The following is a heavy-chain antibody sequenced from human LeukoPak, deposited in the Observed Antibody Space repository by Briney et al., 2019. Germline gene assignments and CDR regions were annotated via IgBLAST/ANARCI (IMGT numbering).Heavy chain of an antibody. J-gene: IGHJ4*02. D-gene: IGHD1-26*01. CDR3: ATEWELLYYFDY. CDR2: TRNRANSYTT. CDR1: GFIFSDYY. V-gene: IGHV3-72*01. Sequence: PGGSLRLSCAASGFIFSDYYMDWVRQAPGKGLEWVGRTRNRANSYTTEYAASVKGRFTMSRDGSKNSLYLQMNSLRDEDTAVYYCATEWELLYYFDYWGQGTLVTVSS.